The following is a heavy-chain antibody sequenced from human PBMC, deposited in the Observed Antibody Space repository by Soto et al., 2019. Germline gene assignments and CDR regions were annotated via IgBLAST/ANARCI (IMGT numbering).Heavy chain of an antibody. J-gene: IGHJ4*02. V-gene: IGHV4-59*01. CDR1: GGSMRDYY. CDR3: ARQLGLWQPLDY. D-gene: IGHD1-1*01. CDR2: IYYSGNT. Sequence: PSETLSLICRVSGGSMRDYYWSWIRQSPGKGPEWIGYIYYSGNTNYNPSLKSRVTISVDMPKSLFSLKLNSVTAADTAVYYCARQLGLWQPLDYWGRGTLVTVSS.